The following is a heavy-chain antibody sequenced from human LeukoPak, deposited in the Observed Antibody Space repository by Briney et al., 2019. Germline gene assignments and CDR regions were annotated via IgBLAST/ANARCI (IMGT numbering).Heavy chain of an antibody. CDR2: IYYSGST. Sequence: SETLSLTCTVSGGSISSSSYYWGWIRQPPGKGLGWIGSIYYSGSTYYNPSLKSRVTISVDTSKNQFSLKLSSVTAADTAVYYCARDYGGNSVIDYWGQGTLVTVSP. D-gene: IGHD4-23*01. J-gene: IGHJ4*02. CDR3: ARDYGGNSVIDY. V-gene: IGHV4-39*01. CDR1: GGSISSSSYY.